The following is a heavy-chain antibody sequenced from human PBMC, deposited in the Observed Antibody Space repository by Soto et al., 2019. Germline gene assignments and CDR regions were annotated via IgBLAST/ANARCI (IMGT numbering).Heavy chain of an antibody. V-gene: IGHV1-69*12. CDR1: GGTFSSYA. D-gene: IGHD5-18*01. Sequence: QVQLVQSGAEVKKPGSSVKVSCKASGGTFSSYAISWVRQAPGQGLEWMGGIIPIFGTANYAQKFQGRVTITADESTSTAYMELSSLRSEDTAVYYCARGARGGTGHSYGKLRYYFDYWGQGPLVTVSS. J-gene: IGHJ4*02. CDR3: ARGARGGTGHSYGKLRYYFDY. CDR2: IIPIFGTA.